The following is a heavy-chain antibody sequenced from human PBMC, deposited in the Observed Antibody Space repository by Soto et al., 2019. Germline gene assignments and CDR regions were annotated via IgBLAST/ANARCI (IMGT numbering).Heavy chain of an antibody. CDR1: GGPISSFY. D-gene: IGHD2-15*01. CDR2: IYNSGST. CDR3: ARRRPRYCSGGSCQRSGAFDI. V-gene: IGHV4-4*07. J-gene: IGHJ3*02. Sequence: SETLSLTCTVSGGPISSFYWSWIRQFPGKGLEWVGGIYNSGSTNYNPSLRGRATMSADTSKNQFSLRLSSVTAADTAVYYCARRRPRYCSGGSCQRSGAFDIWGQGTMVTVSS.